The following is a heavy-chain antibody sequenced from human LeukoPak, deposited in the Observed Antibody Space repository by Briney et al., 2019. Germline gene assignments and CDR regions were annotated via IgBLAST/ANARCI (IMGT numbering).Heavy chain of an antibody. CDR3: ARAFDSSGYYGPYPIDAFDI. V-gene: IGHV3-30*04. D-gene: IGHD3-22*01. CDR2: ISYDGITE. Sequence: GGSLRLSCAASGFAFSSFAMHWVRQAPGKGLEWVSLISYDGITEDYSDSVKGRFTISRDNFKNTLFLQMNSLRDEDMAVYSCARAFDSSGYYGPYPIDAFDIWGQGKMVTVSS. J-gene: IGHJ3*02. CDR1: GFAFSSFA.